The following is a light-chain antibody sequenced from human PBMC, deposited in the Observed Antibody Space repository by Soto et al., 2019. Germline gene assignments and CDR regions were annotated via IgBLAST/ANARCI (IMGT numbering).Light chain of an antibody. CDR3: SSYTGSSTWV. Sequence: QSALTQPASVSGSPGQSIAISCTGTSSDVGGYNYVSWYQQHPGKTPNLMIYDVSNRPSGVSNRFSGSKSGNTASLTISGLQAEDEADYYCSSYTGSSTWVFGGGTQLTVL. CDR1: SSDVGGYNY. V-gene: IGLV2-14*01. CDR2: DVS. J-gene: IGLJ3*02.